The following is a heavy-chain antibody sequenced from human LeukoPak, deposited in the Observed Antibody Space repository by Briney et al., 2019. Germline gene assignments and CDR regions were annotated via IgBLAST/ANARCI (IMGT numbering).Heavy chain of an antibody. CDR1: GFTSSDYD. CDR3: AKDLSRAVAADWFDP. CDR2: ISDSGGRT. J-gene: IGHJ5*02. V-gene: IGHV3-23*01. Sequence: GGSLRLSCAGSGFTSSDYDMSWVRQAPGKGLEWVSSISDSGGRTFYADSVKGRFTISRDNSKNMLFLQMNSQRVEDTAVYYCAKDLSRAVAADWFDPWAQGTLVTVSS. D-gene: IGHD6-19*01.